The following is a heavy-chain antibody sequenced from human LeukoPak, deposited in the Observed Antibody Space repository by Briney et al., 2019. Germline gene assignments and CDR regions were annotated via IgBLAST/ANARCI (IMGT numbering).Heavy chain of an antibody. CDR1: GLTFNRNW. D-gene: IGHD2-15*01. J-gene: IGHJ6*04. CDR2: INSDGSST. CDR3: ARDISYSMDV. V-gene: IGHV3-74*01. Sequence: GGSLRLSCAASGLTFNRNWMHWVRQAPGKGLVWVSRINSDGSSTNYADSVKGRLTISRDNAKNTLYLQMNSLRAEDTAVYFCARDISYSMDVWGKGTTVTVSS.